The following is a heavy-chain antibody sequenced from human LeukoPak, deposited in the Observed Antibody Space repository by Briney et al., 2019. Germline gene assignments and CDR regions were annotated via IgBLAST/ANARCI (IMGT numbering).Heavy chain of an antibody. CDR1: GGSISSYY. CDR3: ARVSLVTPNTGASYYYYGMDV. CDR2: IYYSGST. V-gene: IGHV4-59*01. D-gene: IGHD4-23*01. Sequence: SETLSLTCTVSGGSISSYYWSWIRQPPGKGLEWIGYIYYSGSTNYNPSLKSRVTISVDTSKNQFSLKLSSVTAADTAVYYCARVSLVTPNTGASYYYYGMDVWGQGTTVTVSS. J-gene: IGHJ6*02.